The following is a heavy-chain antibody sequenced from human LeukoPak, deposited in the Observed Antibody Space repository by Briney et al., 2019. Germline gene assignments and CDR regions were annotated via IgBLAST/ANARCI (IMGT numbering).Heavy chain of an antibody. CDR1: GFTFSSYG. Sequence: PGRSLRLSCAASGFTFSSYGMHWVRQAPGKGLEWVTVISYEGRNIFYADSVTGRFIISRDNSKNTLYLQMNSLRDEDTAVYYCAKDRSMTGNNDAFDIWGQGNPGHRLL. V-gene: IGHV3-30*18. CDR2: ISYEGRNI. D-gene: IGHD1-20*01. J-gene: IGHJ3*02. CDR3: AKDRSMTGNNDAFDI.